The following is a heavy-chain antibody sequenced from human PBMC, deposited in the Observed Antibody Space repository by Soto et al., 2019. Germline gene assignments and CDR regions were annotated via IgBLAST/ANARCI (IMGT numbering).Heavy chain of an antibody. CDR1: GFTFSSYA. D-gene: IGHD2-15*01. J-gene: IGHJ4*02. Sequence: QVHLVESGGGVVQPGGSLRLSCAASGFTFSSYAIHWVRQAPGKGLEWVAIIWFDGSNKYYADSVKGRFSISRDNSKNTLFPQMDSLRAEDTAVYYCARGQLPAATTYFDFWGQGTLVIVSS. V-gene: IGHV3-33*01. CDR2: IWFDGSNK. CDR3: ARGQLPAATTYFDF.